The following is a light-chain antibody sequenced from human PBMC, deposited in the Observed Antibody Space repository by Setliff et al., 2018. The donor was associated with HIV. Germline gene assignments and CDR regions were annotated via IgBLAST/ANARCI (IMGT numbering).Light chain of an antibody. J-gene: IGLJ1*01. CDR3: CSYAGSPLYV. CDR1: SSDVGGYNY. CDR2: DVT. V-gene: IGLV2-11*01. Sequence: QSVLTQPRSVSGSPGQSVTISCTGTSSDVGGYNYVSWYQQHPGKAPKLRIYDVTKRPSGVPDRFSGSKSGNTASLTISGLRAEDEADYYCCSYAGSPLYVFGTGTKVPS.